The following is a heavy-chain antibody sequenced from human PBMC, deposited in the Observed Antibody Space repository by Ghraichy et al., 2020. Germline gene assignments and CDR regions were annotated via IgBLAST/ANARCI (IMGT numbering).Heavy chain of an antibody. CDR2: VFHTGSA. Sequence: SETLSLTCSVSGGVHIRSPDSWCWIGRPPGKEREWIGSVFHTGSAYYNPSLKTRIVISVDTSKNHFSLELKSVTAADTSVYFCARHDSSFDYWGPGTLVT. CDR3: ARHDSSFDY. J-gene: IGHJ4*01. D-gene: IGHD4-11*01. V-gene: IGHV4-39*01. CDR1: GGVHIRSPDS.